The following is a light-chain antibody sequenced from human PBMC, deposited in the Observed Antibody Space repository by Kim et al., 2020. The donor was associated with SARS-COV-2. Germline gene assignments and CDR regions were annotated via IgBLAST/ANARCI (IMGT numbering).Light chain of an antibody. V-gene: IGLV2-8*01. Sequence: QSFAISCTGTISDIGGYNYVSWYQRRPGKAPKLLSFELDKRPSGVPDRFSGSKSGNTASLTVSGLQAEDEADYYFSSYAGSNNVLFGGGTQLTVL. J-gene: IGLJ2*01. CDR1: ISDIGGYNY. CDR3: SSYAGSNNVL. CDR2: ELD.